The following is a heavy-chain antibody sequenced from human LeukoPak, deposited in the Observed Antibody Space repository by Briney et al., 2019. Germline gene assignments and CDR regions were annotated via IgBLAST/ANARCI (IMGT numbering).Heavy chain of an antibody. CDR1: VYTFTDYY. D-gene: IGHD3-22*01. J-gene: IGHJ4*02. CDR3: ARGRGARYYDSSGLYYFDY. CDR2: INPNSGGT. V-gene: IGHV1-2*02. Sequence: ASVRVSCKPSVYTFTDYYIHWVRQAPGQGLEWMGWINPNSGGTKYAQQFQGRVTMTRDTSISTPYMELSRLTSDDTAVYYCARGRGARYYDSSGLYYFDYWGRGTLVTVSS.